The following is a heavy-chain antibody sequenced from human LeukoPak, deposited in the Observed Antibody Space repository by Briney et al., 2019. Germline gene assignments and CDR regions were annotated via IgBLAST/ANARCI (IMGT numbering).Heavy chain of an antibody. V-gene: IGHV3-21*01. CDR1: GFTFSSYG. CDR2: ISSSSPYI. CDR3: AKGGGYEAQYYYYYLDV. D-gene: IGHD5-12*01. Sequence: GGSLRLSCAASGFTFSSYGMSWVRQAPGKGLEWVASISSSSPYIYYTDSVKGRFTVSRDNSKNTLYLQMKSLRAEDTAVYYCAKGGGYEAQYYYYYLDVWGKGTTVTISS. J-gene: IGHJ6*03.